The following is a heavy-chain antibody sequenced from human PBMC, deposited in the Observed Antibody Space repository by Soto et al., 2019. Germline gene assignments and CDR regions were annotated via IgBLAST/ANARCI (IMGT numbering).Heavy chain of an antibody. J-gene: IGHJ4*02. CDR3: AAYSSSRYSY. CDR2: IRQDGSEK. Sequence: EAQLVESGGGLVQPGGSLRLSCATSGFIFSNYWMSWLRQAPGKGLEWLANIRQDGSEKIYVDSVKSRFTISRDNAKNSLYLQVNNLRAEDTAVYYCAAYSSSRYSYWGQGTLVTVSS. D-gene: IGHD6-13*01. CDR1: GFIFSNYW. V-gene: IGHV3-7*01.